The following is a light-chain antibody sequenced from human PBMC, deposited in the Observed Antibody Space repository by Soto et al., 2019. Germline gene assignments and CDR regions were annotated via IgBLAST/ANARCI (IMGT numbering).Light chain of an antibody. Sequence: QSALTQPASVSGSPGQSITISCTGTSSDVGGYNYVSWYQQHPGKAPKLMIYDVSNRPSGVSNRFSGSKSGNTASLTISGLQAEDEADYCCSSYTSSSTYVAFGGGTKLTVL. CDR2: DVS. V-gene: IGLV2-14*01. CDR1: SSDVGGYNY. J-gene: IGLJ2*01. CDR3: SSYTSSSTYVA.